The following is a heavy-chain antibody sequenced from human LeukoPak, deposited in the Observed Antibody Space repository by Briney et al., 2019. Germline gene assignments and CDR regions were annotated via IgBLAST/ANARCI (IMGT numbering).Heavy chain of an antibody. J-gene: IGHJ5*02. CDR1: GDSINNYY. D-gene: IGHD3-9*01. CDR2: IYYSGST. Sequence: PSETLSLTCTVSGDSINNYYWSWIRQPPGKGLEWIGYIYYSGSTNYNPSLKSRVTISVDTSKNQFSLKLSSVTAADTAVYYCARVLGSPLRYFDWFPFDPWGQGTLVTVSS. V-gene: IGHV4-59*01. CDR3: ARVLGSPLRYFDWFPFDP.